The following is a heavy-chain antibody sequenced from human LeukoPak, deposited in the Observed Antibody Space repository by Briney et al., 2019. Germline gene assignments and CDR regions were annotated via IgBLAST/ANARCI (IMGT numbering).Heavy chain of an antibody. CDR3: ARDLQQQLLFDY. CDR1: GYTFTSYG. V-gene: IGHV1-69*05. Sequence: SVKVPCKASGYTFTSYGISWVRQAPGQGLEWMGGIIPIFGTANYAQKFQGRVTITTDESTSTAYMELSSLRSEDTAVYYCARDLQQQLLFDYWGQGTLVTVSS. J-gene: IGHJ4*02. CDR2: IIPIFGTA. D-gene: IGHD6-13*01.